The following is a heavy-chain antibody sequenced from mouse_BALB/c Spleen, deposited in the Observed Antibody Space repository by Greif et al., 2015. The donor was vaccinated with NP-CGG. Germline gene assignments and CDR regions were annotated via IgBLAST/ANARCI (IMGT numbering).Heavy chain of an antibody. J-gene: IGHJ3*01. Sequence: VQLQQSGPELVKPGASVKIPCKASGYTFTDYNMDWVKQSHGKSLEWIGDINPNNGGTIYNQKFKGKATLTVDKSSSTAYMELRSLTSEDTAVYYCARWNYGNYFPFAYWGQGTLVTVSA. D-gene: IGHD2-1*01. CDR3: ARWNYGNYFPFAY. V-gene: IGHV1-18*01. CDR1: GYTFTDYN. CDR2: INPNNGGT.